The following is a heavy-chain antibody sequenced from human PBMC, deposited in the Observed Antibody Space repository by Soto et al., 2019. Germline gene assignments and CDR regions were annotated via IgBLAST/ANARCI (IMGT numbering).Heavy chain of an antibody. D-gene: IGHD6-19*01. V-gene: IGHV4-30-4*01. Sequence: SETLSLTCTVSGGSISNYCYYWTWIRQPPGKGLEWIGYISYSGRTHYNPSLKSRVTISVDTSKNQSSLKVNSVTVADTAVYYCARRLQWQLRPLDSWGRGTLVTVSS. CDR3: ARRLQWQLRPLDS. CDR1: GGSISNYCYY. J-gene: IGHJ4*02. CDR2: ISYSGRT.